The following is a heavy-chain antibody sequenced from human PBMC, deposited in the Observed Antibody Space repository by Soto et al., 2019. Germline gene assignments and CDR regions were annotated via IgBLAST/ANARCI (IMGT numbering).Heavy chain of an antibody. J-gene: IGHJ5*02. CDR1: GFTFSSYA. D-gene: IGHD1-26*01. CDR3: AKDRRKWELPGWFDP. V-gene: IGHV3-23*01. Sequence: VGSVRLSCAASGFTFSSYAMSWVRQAPGKGLEWVSAISGSGGSTYYADSVKGRFTISRDNSKNTLYLQMNSLRAEDTAVYYCAKDRRKWELPGWFDPWGQGTLVTVSS. CDR2: ISGSGGST.